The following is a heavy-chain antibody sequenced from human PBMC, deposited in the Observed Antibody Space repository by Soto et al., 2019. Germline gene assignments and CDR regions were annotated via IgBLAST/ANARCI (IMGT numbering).Heavy chain of an antibody. CDR3: ARNMDYYYGRGSGNGQGV. CDR1: GYTFTAYY. J-gene: IGHJ6*02. CDR2: INPKFGDT. V-gene: IGHV1-2*02. Sequence: QVQLVQSGAEVKEPGDSVRVSCEASGYTFTAYYIHWVRQAPGQGLEWMGWINPKFGDTTYAQDFQGRVSMTRDMSISTVYMELNRLTSDDTAIYYCARNMDYYYGRGSGNGQGVWGQGTTVTVFS. D-gene: IGHD3-10*02.